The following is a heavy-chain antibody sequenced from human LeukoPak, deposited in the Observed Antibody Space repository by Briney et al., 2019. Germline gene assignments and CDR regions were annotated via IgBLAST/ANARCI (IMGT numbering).Heavy chain of an antibody. Sequence: GGSLRLSCAASGFTFSSYGMHWVRQAPGKGLEWVAVISYDGSNKYYADSVKGRFTISRDNSKNTLYLQMNSLRTEDTALYYCAKDIRGLYYYDSSGFIDAFDIWGQGTMVTVSS. V-gene: IGHV3-30*18. J-gene: IGHJ3*02. CDR3: AKDIRGLYYYDSSGFIDAFDI. CDR2: ISYDGSNK. CDR1: GFTFSSYG. D-gene: IGHD3-22*01.